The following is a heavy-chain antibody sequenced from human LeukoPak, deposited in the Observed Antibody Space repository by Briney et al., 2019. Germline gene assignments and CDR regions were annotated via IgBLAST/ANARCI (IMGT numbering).Heavy chain of an antibody. D-gene: IGHD1-26*01. V-gene: IGHV3-72*01. CDR3: TTEYSGSYSFDY. CDR1: GFTFSDHY. CDR2: TRNKANSYTT. J-gene: IGHJ4*02. Sequence: GGSLRLSCAASGFTFSDHYMDWVRQAPGKGLEWVGRTRNKANSYTTEYAASVKGRFTISRDDSKNSLYLQMNSLKTEDTAVYYCTTEYSGSYSFDYWGQGTLVTVSS.